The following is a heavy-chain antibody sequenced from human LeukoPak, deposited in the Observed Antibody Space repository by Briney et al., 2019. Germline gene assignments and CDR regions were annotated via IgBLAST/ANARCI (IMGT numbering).Heavy chain of an antibody. CDR1: GYTFPTYT. J-gene: IGHJ6*02. Sequence: ASVKVSCKASGYTFPTYTMHWVRQAPGQRLEWMGWINAGNGNTKYSQKFQGRVTITRDTSASTAYMELSSLRSEDTAVYYCARDLKGAVAGRGYYYYGMDVWGQGTTVTVSS. CDR3: ARDLKGAVAGRGYYYYGMDV. V-gene: IGHV1-3*01. D-gene: IGHD6-19*01. CDR2: INAGNGNT.